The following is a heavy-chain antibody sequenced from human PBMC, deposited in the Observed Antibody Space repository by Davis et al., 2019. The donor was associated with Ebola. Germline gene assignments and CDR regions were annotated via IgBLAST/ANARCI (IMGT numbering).Heavy chain of an antibody. CDR1: GFTFSDYY. J-gene: IGHJ4*02. Sequence: PGGSLRLSCAASGFTFSDYYMSWIRQAPGKGLEWVSYISSSGSTIYYADSVKGRFTISRDNAKNSLYLQMNSLRAEDTAVYYCARAGYYDSSGYYYANPVDYWGQGTLVTVSS. D-gene: IGHD3-22*01. CDR2: ISSSGSTI. V-gene: IGHV3-11*04. CDR3: ARAGYYDSSGYYYANPVDY.